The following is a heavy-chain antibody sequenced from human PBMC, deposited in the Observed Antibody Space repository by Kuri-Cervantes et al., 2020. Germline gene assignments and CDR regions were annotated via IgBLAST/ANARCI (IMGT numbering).Heavy chain of an antibody. CDR3: ARAEYSSGWYVYFDY. D-gene: IGHD6-19*01. CDR2: IYYSGST. Sequence: GSLRLSCTVSGGSISSSSYYWGWIRQLPGKGLEWIGSIYYSGSTYYNPSLKSRVTISVDTSKNQFSLKLSSVTAADTAVYYCARAEYSSGWYVYFDYWGQGTLVTVSS. V-gene: IGHV4-39*07. J-gene: IGHJ4*02. CDR1: GGSISSSSYY.